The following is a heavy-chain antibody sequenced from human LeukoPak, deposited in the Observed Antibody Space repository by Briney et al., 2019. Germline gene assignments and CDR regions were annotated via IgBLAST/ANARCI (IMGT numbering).Heavy chain of an antibody. D-gene: IGHD6-13*01. Sequence: QSGGSLRLSCAASGFTFSSYWMHWVRQAPGKGLVWVSRINSDGSSTSYADSVKGPFTISRDNAKNSLYLQMNSLRAEDTAVYYCARERTSSWGGGYWFDPWGQGTLVTVSS. CDR3: ARERTSSWGGGYWFDP. CDR2: INSDGSST. V-gene: IGHV3-74*01. J-gene: IGHJ5*02. CDR1: GFTFSSYW.